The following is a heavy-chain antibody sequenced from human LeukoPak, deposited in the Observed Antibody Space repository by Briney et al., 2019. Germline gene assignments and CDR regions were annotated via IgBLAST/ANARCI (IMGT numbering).Heavy chain of an antibody. CDR1: GFTFSSYS. V-gene: IGHV3-21*06. D-gene: IGHD3-3*01. CDR3: ARDTAAGRWDYDFWSGYLYPSYYYMDV. Sequence: GGSLRLSCAASGFTFSSYSMNWVRQAPGKGLEWVSSISSSSIYIYDADSLKGRFTISRDNAKNSLYLQMNSLRAEDTAVYYCARDTAAGRWDYDFWSGYLYPSYYYMDVWGKGTTVTVSS. J-gene: IGHJ6*03. CDR2: ISSSSIYI.